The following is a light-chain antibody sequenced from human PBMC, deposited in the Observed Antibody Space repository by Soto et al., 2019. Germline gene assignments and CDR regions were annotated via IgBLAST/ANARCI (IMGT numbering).Light chain of an antibody. V-gene: IGKV4-1*01. CDR3: QKYYSLPLT. CDR2: WAS. J-gene: IGKJ4*01. CDR1: QSVLYSSNNKNY. Sequence: DVVMTQSPDSLAVSLGERATINCKSSQSVLYSSNNKNYLAWYQQKPGQPPKLLIYWASTRESGVPDRFSGSGSETDFTLTIVSQQAEDVAVYYCQKYYSLPLTFGGGTKVEIK.